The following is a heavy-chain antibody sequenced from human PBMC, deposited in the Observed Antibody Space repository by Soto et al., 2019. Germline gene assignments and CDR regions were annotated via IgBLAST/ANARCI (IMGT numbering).Heavy chain of an antibody. CDR1: GFTFSSYG. CDR2: IWYDGSNK. CDR3: ARFGFVGATGLHY. V-gene: IGHV3-33*01. J-gene: IGHJ4*02. D-gene: IGHD1-26*01. Sequence: GGSLSLSCAASGFTFSSYGMHWVRQAPGKGLEWVAVIWYDGSNKYYADSVKGRFTISRDNSKNTLYLQMNSLRAEDTAVYYCARFGFVGATGLHYWGQGTLVTVSS.